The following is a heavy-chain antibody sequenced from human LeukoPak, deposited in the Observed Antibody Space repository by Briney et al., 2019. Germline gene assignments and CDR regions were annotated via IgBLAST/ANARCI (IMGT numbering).Heavy chain of an antibody. CDR2: INAGNGNT. CDR1: GYTFTSYA. Sequence: ASVKVSCKASGYTFTSYAMHWVRQAPGQRLEWMGWINAGNGNTKYSQKFQGRVTITADESTSTAYMELSSLRSEDTAVYYCARAEYSGYDYRADYWGQGTLVTVSS. V-gene: IGHV1-3*01. J-gene: IGHJ4*02. CDR3: ARAEYSGYDYRADY. D-gene: IGHD5-12*01.